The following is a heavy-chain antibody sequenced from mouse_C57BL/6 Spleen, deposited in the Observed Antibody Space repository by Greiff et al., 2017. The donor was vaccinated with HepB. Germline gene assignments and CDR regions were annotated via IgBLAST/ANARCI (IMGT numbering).Heavy chain of an antibody. D-gene: IGHD1-1*01. CDR2: IYPGSGST. V-gene: IGHV1-55*01. Sequence: QVQLQQPGAELVKPGASVKMSCKASGYTFPSYWITWVKQRPGQGLEWIGDIYPGSGSTNYNEKFKSKATLTVDTSSSTAYMQLSSLTSEDSAVYYCAREGITTVVVRGGYFDVWGTGTTVTVSS. CDR3: AREGITTVVVRGGYFDV. J-gene: IGHJ1*03. CDR1: GYTFPSYW.